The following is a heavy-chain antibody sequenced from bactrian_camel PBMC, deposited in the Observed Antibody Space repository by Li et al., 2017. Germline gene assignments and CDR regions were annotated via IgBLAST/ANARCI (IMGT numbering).Heavy chain of an antibody. CDR2: IARGGTS. Sequence: VQLVESGGGLVQVGGSLRLSCGASGHEVRSSCMGWFRQAPGKEREGVAVIARGGTSMYVDSVKGRFTISRDNDKNTLYLQMNSLKPEDTAMYYCAADRSLGFCVEAMRGVIRRGNGDCGQGTQVTVS. J-gene: IGHJ4*01. D-gene: IGHD3*01. V-gene: IGHV3S53*01. CDR1: GHEVRSSC. CDR3: AADRSLGFCVEAMRGVIRRGNGD.